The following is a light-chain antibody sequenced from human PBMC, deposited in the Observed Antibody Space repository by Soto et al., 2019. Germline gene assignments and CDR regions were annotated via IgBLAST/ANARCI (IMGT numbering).Light chain of an antibody. J-gene: IGKJ1*01. V-gene: IGKV3-11*01. CDR1: QSVSSY. CDR2: DAS. CDR3: QQRSNWPPET. Sequence: EIVLTQSPATLSLSPGERATLSCRASQSVSSYLAWYQQKPGQAPRLLIYDASTRATGIPARFSGSGSGTDFTLTIRSLEPEDFAVYYCQQRSNWPPETFGQGTKVDI.